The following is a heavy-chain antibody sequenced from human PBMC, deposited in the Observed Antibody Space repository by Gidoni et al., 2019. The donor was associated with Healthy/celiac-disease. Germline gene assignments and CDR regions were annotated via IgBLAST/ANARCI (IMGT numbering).Heavy chain of an antibody. CDR3: ARLPPPTVTTRYYYYFMDV. CDR1: GGSFSGYY. Sequence: QVQLQQWGAGLLKPSETLSLTCAVYGGSFSGYYWSWSRQPPGKGLEWIGEVKHSVSTNYTPPLKSRVTISVDTSKNQFPLKLSSVTAADPAVYYFARLPPPTVTTRYYYYFMDVLGQGTTVTVSS. D-gene: IGHD4-4*01. J-gene: IGHJ6*02. CDR2: VKHSVST. V-gene: IGHV4-34*01.